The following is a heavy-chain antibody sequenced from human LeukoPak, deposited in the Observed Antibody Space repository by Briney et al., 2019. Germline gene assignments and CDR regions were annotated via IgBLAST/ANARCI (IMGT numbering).Heavy chain of an antibody. CDR3: ARGALYGSGPYYNVYYFDY. J-gene: IGHJ4*02. CDR1: GYTFTDYY. Sequence: ASVKVSCKASGYTFTDYYIHWVRQAPRQGLEWMGWINPNTGGTNYAQKFQGRVTMSRDTSINTAYMELSRLRSDDTAVYHCARGALYGSGPYYNVYYFDYWGQGTLVIVSS. D-gene: IGHD3-10*01. V-gene: IGHV1-2*02. CDR2: INPNTGGT.